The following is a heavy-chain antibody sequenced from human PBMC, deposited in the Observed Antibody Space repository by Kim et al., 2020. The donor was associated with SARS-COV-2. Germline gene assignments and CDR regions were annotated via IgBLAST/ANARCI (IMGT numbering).Heavy chain of an antibody. D-gene: IGHD2-21*01. J-gene: IGHJ4*02. V-gene: IGHV1-3*01. CDR2: INAGNGNT. CDR3: ATDKTPLAYCGGDCQTPLEY. CDR1: GYTFTSYA. Sequence: ASVKVSCKASGYTFTSYAMHWVRQAPGQRLEWMGWINAGNGNTKYSQKFQGRVTITRDTSASTAYMELSSLRSEDTAVYYCATDKTPLAYCGGDCQTPLEYWGQGTLVTVSS.